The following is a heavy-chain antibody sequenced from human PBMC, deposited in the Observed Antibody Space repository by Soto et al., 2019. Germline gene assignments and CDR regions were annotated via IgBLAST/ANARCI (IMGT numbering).Heavy chain of an antibody. D-gene: IGHD5-12*01. J-gene: IGHJ5*02. CDR3: ARARIVATIVNWFDP. V-gene: IGHV4-30-2*01. CDR1: GGSISSGGYS. Sequence: PSETLSLTCAVSGGSISSGGYSWSWIRQPPGKGLEWIGYIYHSGSTYYNPSLKSRVTIPVDRSKNQFSLKLSSVTAADTAVYYCARARIVATIVNWFDPWGQGTLVTVSS. CDR2: IYHSGST.